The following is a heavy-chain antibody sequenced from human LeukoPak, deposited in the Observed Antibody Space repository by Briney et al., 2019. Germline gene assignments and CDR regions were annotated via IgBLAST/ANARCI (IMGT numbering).Heavy chain of an antibody. V-gene: IGHV3-23*01. D-gene: IGHD2-21*02. CDR2: ISGSGGST. CDR1: GFTFSSYA. J-gene: IGHJ4*02. CDR3: AKARHIVVVTDIPFAY. Sequence: GGSLRLSCAASGFTFSSYAMSWVRQAPGKGLKWVSAISGSGGSTYYADSVKGRFTISRDNSKNTLYLQMNSLRAEDTAVYCCAKARHIVVVTDIPFAYWGQGTLVTVSS.